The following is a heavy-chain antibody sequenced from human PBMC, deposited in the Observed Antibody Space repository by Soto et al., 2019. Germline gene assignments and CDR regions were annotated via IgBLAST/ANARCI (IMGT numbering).Heavy chain of an antibody. CDR3: VRAGACGGGACSSDYFQY. CDR1: GFTFSDHY. Sequence: EVQLVESGGGLVQPGGSLRLSCVVSGFTFSDHYMDWVRQAPGKGLEWVGRTGNKPNSYTTEYAASVKGRFTISRDDSKNSLYLQMNSLKTEDTAVYYCVRAGACGGGACSSDYFQYWGQGTLVTVSS. J-gene: IGHJ4*02. D-gene: IGHD2-15*01. CDR2: TGNKPNSYTT. V-gene: IGHV3-72*01.